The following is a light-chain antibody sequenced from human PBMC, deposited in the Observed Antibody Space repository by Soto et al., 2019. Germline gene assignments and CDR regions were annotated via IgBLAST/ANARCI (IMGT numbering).Light chain of an antibody. CDR1: QGLKF. J-gene: IGKJ5*01. V-gene: IGKV1-12*01. CDR3: QQANSFPIT. CDR2: EAT. Sequence: DIQMTQSQSSVSASXXDTVXITCRASQGLKFLAWYQQKPGKAPKXXIYEATNLQSGVPPRFSGSGSGTDFTLTISSLQPEDFATYFCQQANSFPITFGQGTRLEIK.